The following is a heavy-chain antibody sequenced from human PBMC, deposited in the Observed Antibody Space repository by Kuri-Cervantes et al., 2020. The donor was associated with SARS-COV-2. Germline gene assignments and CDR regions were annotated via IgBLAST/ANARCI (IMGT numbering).Heavy chain of an antibody. D-gene: IGHD2-21*01. CDR1: GFTFSSYA. V-gene: IGHV3-30-3*01. CDR3: ARELLLDY. Sequence: GESLKISCAASGFTFSSYAMHWVRQAPGKGLEWVAVISYDGSNKYYADSVKGRFTISRDNAKNSLHLQMNSLRAEDTAVYYCARELLLDYWGQGTLVTVSS. J-gene: IGHJ4*02. CDR2: ISYDGSNK.